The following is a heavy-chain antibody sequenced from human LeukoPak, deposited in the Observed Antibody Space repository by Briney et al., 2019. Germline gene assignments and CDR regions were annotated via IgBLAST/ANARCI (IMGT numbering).Heavy chain of an antibody. CDR1: GGSISSYY. V-gene: IGHV4-59*01. CDR3: ARLGWKEFDY. Sequence: PSETLSLTCTVSGGSISSYYWSWIRQPPGKGLEWIGYIYCSGSTNYNPSLKSRVTISVDTSKNQFSLKLSPVTAADTAVYYCARLGWKEFDYWGQGTLVTVSS. CDR2: IYCSGST. D-gene: IGHD1-1*01. J-gene: IGHJ4*02.